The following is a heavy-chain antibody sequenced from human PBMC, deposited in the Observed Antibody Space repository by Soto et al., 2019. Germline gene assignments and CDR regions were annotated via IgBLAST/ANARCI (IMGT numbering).Heavy chain of an antibody. CDR1: GGTFSSYA. V-gene: IGHV1-69*13. Sequence: ASVKVSCKASGGTFSSYAISWVRQAPGQGLEWMGGIIPIFGTANYAQKFQGRVTITADESTSTAYMELSSLRSEDTAVYYCARSLVGSYYAFDYWGQGTLVTVSS. CDR2: IIPIFGTA. CDR3: ARSLVGSYYAFDY. J-gene: IGHJ4*02. D-gene: IGHD1-26*01.